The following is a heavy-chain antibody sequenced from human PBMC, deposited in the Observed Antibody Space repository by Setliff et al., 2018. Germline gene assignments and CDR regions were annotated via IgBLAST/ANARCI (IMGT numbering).Heavy chain of an antibody. D-gene: IGHD4-17*01. CDR2: ISPYNGNT. J-gene: IGHJ6*03. V-gene: IGHV1-18*01. Sequence: ASVKVSCKASGYTFNIYGISWVRQAPGQGLEWMGWISPYNGNTNSAQKFQGRVTMTTVYMELSSLRFDDTALYYCARGPSPTVTPSRLIYFYHMDVWGTGTTVTVSS. CDR1: GYTFNIYG. CDR3: ARGPSPTVTPSRLIYFYHMDV.